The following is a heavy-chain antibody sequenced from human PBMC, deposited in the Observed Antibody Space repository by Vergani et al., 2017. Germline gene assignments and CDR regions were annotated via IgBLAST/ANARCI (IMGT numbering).Heavy chain of an antibody. CDR1: GFTFDDYA. J-gene: IGHJ3*02. Sequence: EVQLVESGGGLVQPGRSLRLSCAASGFTFDDYAMHWVRQAPGKGLEWVSGISWNSGSIGYADSVKGRFTISRDNSKNSLYLQMNSLRTEDTALYYCAKDIAAAVDAFDIWGQGTTVTVSS. CDR2: ISWNSGSI. CDR3: AKDIAAAVDAFDI. D-gene: IGHD6-13*01. V-gene: IGHV3-9*01.